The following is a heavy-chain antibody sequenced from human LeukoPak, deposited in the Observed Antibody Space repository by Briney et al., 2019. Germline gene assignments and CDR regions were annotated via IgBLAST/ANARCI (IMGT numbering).Heavy chain of an antibody. J-gene: IGHJ6*02. CDR3: ARDLWYRTYYYYYGMDV. CDR1: EYTFTKYY. D-gene: IGHD2-21*01. V-gene: IGHV1-46*01. CDR2: FNPNAGSA. Sequence: VSVKVSCKASEYTFTKYYMHWVRQAPGQGLEWLGIFNPNAGSATYAQRFQGRVTMTRDTSTSTVYMELSSLRSEDTAVYYCARDLWYRTYYYYYGMDVWGQGTTVTVSS.